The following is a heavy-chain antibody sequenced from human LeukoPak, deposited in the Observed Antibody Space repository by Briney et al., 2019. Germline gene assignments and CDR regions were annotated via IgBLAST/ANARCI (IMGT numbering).Heavy chain of an antibody. V-gene: IGHV4-61*02. J-gene: IGHJ4*02. Sequence: SETLSLTCTVSGGSISSGGYYWSWIRQPAGKGLEWIGRIYTSGSTNYNPSLKSRVTISVDTSKNQFSLKLSSVPAADTAVYYRARNDGGLVDYWGQGNLVTVSS. D-gene: IGHD4-23*01. CDR2: IYTSGST. CDR3: ARNDGGLVDY. CDR1: GGSISSGGYY.